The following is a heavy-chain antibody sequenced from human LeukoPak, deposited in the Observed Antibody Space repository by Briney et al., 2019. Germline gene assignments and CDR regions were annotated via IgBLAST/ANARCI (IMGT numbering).Heavy chain of an antibody. V-gene: IGHV3-23*01. Sequence: GGSLRLSCTVSGFTVSSNSMSWVRQAPGKGLEWVSAISGSGGSTYYADSVKGRFTISRDNSKNTLYLQMNSLRAEDTAVYYCAKDRLSSSWGILDYWGQGTLVTVSS. J-gene: IGHJ4*02. CDR1: GFTVSSNS. D-gene: IGHD6-13*01. CDR2: ISGSGGST. CDR3: AKDRLSSSWGILDY.